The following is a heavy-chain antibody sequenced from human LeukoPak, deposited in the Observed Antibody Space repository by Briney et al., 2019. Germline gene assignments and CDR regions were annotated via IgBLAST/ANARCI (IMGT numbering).Heavy chain of an antibody. V-gene: IGHV4-31*03. J-gene: IGHJ6*02. Sequence: PSQTLSLTCTVSGGSISNGGYFWSWIRQHPGKGLEWIGFIYYSGSTYYNPSLKSRVTISVDTSENQFPLKVSSVTAADTAVYHCARATVTTSYGMDVWGQGTTVIVSS. CDR1: GGSISNGGYF. CDR2: IYYSGST. D-gene: IGHD4-17*01. CDR3: ARATVTTSYGMDV.